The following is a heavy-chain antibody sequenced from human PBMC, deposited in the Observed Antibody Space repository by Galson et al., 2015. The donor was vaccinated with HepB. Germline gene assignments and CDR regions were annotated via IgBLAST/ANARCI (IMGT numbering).Heavy chain of an antibody. CDR1: GYTFTNHG. CDR3: ARKTYSYDSSGYYVLFDI. CDR2: INTNTGNP. V-gene: IGHV7-4-1*02. J-gene: IGHJ3*02. Sequence: SVKVSCKASGYTFTNHGIAWVRKAPGQGLEWMGWINTNTGNPTYAQGFTGRSVFSLDTSVSTAYLQISSLKAEDTAVYYCARKTYSYDSSGYYVLFDIWGQVTTVTVSS. D-gene: IGHD3-22*01.